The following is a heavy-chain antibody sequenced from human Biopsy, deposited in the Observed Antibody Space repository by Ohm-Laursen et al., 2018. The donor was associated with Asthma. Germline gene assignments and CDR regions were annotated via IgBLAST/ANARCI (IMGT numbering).Heavy chain of an antibody. CDR1: GDSFSNYA. V-gene: IGHV1-69*01. CDR3: ARGPEYVRSSGALDY. Sequence: SSVKVSCKASGDSFSNYAISWVRQAPGQGLEWMGRISPIFGPTNYAQKFQGRVTISADDSTSTAYMELSSLSSEDTALYYCARGPEYVRSSGALDYWGQGTLVTVSS. J-gene: IGHJ4*02. D-gene: IGHD2-2*01. CDR2: ISPIFGPT.